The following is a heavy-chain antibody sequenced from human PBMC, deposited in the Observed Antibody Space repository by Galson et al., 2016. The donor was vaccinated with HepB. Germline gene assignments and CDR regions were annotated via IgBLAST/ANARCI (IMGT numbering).Heavy chain of an antibody. Sequence: SVKVSCKASGYTFTSYGISWVRQAPGQGLEWMGWISAYNGNTNYAQKLQGRVTMTTDTSTSTAYMELRSLRSDDTAMYYCAREDDYIWGSYRTIDYWGQGTLVTVSS. CDR2: ISAYNGNT. D-gene: IGHD3-16*02. CDR1: GYTFTSYG. V-gene: IGHV1-18*01. J-gene: IGHJ4*02. CDR3: AREDDYIWGSYRTIDY.